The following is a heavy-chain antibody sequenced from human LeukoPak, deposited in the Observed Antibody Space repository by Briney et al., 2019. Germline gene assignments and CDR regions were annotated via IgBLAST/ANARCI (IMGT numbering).Heavy chain of an antibody. Sequence: GGSLRLSCAASGFTVSSYSMNWVRQAPGKGLEWVSSISSSSSYIYYADSVKGRFTISRDNAKNSLYLQMNSLRAEDTAVYYCARDWSGYERPGTVTAPYFDYWGQGTLVTVSS. CDR2: ISSSSSYI. D-gene: IGHD5-12*01. CDR3: ARDWSGYERPGTVTAPYFDY. J-gene: IGHJ4*02. V-gene: IGHV3-21*01. CDR1: GFTVSSYS.